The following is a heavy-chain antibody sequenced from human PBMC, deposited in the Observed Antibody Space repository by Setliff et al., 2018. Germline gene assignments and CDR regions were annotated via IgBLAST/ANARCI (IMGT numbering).Heavy chain of an antibody. CDR1: GYSISNDYF. V-gene: IGHV4-38-2*02. Sequence: SETLSLTCTVSGYSISNDYFWGWIRQPPGKGLEWIGSIYHSGSTSYYPSLKSRVTISVDTSKNQFSLNLSSVTAADTAVYYCAKHRSYFDYWGQGTLCTVST. CDR2: IYHSGST. CDR3: AKHRSYFDY. J-gene: IGHJ4*02.